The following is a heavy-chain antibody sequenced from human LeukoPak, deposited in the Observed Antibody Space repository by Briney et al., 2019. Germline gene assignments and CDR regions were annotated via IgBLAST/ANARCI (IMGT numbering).Heavy chain of an antibody. D-gene: IGHD5-18*01. V-gene: IGHV3-15*07. CDR2: IKSKSDDETT. Sequence: GGSLRLSCAASGFTFSNAWMNWVRQAPGKGLEWVGRIKSKSDDETTDYAAPVKGRFTISRDDSKNTLYLQMNSLKTEDTAVYYCTTGRGYSYGYTWFDYWGQGTLVSVSS. CDR3: TTGRGYSYGYTWFDY. CDR1: GFTFSNAW. J-gene: IGHJ4*02.